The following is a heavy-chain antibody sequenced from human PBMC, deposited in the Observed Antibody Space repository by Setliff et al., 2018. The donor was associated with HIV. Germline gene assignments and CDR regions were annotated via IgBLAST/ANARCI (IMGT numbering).Heavy chain of an antibody. CDR3: ARDRNYYDSSVFDY. CDR1: GGSISRGSYY. D-gene: IGHD3-22*01. CDR2: IYTSGST. Sequence: SETLSLTCTVYGGSISRGSYYWSWIRQPAGKGLEWIGRIYTSGSTNYNPSLKSRVTISVDTSKNQFSLKLSSVTAADTAVYYCARDRNYYDSSVFDYWGQGTPVTVSS. J-gene: IGHJ4*02. V-gene: IGHV4-61*02.